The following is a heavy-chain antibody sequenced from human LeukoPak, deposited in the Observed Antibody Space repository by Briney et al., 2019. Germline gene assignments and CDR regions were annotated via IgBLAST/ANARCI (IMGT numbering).Heavy chain of an antibody. V-gene: IGHV4-61*02. CDR2: IYASGNT. CDR3: ARDSDYYDSSGGYWYFDL. Sequence: SQTLSLTCSVSGGSISSGSYYWSWIRQPAGKGLEWIGRIYASGNTNYNPSLKSRVTKSVDTSKNQFSLKLSSVTAADTAVYYCARDSDYYDSSGGYWYFDLWGRGTLVTVSS. CDR1: GGSISSGSYY. D-gene: IGHD3-22*01. J-gene: IGHJ2*01.